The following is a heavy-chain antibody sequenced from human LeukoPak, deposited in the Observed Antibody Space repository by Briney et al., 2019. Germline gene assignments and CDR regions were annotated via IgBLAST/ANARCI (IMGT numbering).Heavy chain of an antibody. J-gene: IGHJ5*02. CDR3: AKVVDGQWLVRGWFDP. CDR2: ISGSGGST. V-gene: IGHV3-23*01. D-gene: IGHD6-19*01. Sequence: PGGSLRLSCAASGFTFSSYAMSWVRQAPGKGLEWVSAISGSGGSTYYADSVKGRFTISRDNSKNTLYLQMNSLRAEDTAVYYCAKVVDGQWLVRGWFDPWGQGTLVTVSS. CDR1: GFTFSSYA.